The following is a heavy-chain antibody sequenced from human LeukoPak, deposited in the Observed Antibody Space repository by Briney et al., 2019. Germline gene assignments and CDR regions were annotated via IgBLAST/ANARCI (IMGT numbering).Heavy chain of an antibody. CDR2: IYPGDSDT. Sequence: GESLKISCKGSGYSVTSYWIGWVRQKPGKGLEWMGIIYPGDSDTRYSPSFQGQVTISADKSISTAYLQWSSLKASDTAMYSCARVNGWYYFDYWGQGTLVTVSS. CDR1: GYSVTSYW. D-gene: IGHD6-19*01. J-gene: IGHJ4*02. CDR3: ARVNGWYYFDY. V-gene: IGHV5-51*01.